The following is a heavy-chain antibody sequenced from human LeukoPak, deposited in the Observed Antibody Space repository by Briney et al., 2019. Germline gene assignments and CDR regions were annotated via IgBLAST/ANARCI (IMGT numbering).Heavy chain of an antibody. CDR2: ISYDGSNK. V-gene: IGHV3-30*18. D-gene: IGHD3-3*01. Sequence: GGSLRLSCAASRFTFSSYGMHWVRQAPGKGLEWVAVISYDGSNKYYADSVKGRFTISRDNSKNTLYLQMNSLRAEDTAVYYCAKGALEWLLGIDYWGQGTLVTVSS. J-gene: IGHJ4*02. CDR3: AKGALEWLLGIDY. CDR1: RFTFSSYG.